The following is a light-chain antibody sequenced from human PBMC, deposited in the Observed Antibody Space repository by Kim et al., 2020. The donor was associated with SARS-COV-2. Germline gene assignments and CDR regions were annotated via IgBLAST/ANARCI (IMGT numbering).Light chain of an antibody. CDR1: SSDVGGYNY. J-gene: IGLJ3*02. V-gene: IGLV2-11*03. Sequence: GQSVTISCTGTSSDVGGYNYVSWYQQHPGKAPKLMIYHVSERPSGVPDRFSGSKSGNTASLTISGLQAEDEADYYCCSYAGSYTWVFGGGTQLTVL. CDR2: HVS. CDR3: CSYAGSYTWV.